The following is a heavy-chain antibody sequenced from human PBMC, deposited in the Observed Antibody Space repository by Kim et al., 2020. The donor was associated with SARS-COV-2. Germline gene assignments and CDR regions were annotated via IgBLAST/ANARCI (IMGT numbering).Heavy chain of an antibody. D-gene: IGHD3-22*01. CDR3: ARRASDYYDSSGYYYDCWFDP. CDR2: IYYSGST. CDR1: GGSISSSSYY. J-gene: IGHJ5*02. Sequence: SETLSLTCTVSGGSISSSSYYWGWIRQPPGKGLEWIGSIYYSGSTYYNPSLKSRVTISVDTSKNQFSLKLSSVTAADTAVYYCARRASDYYDSSGYYYDCWFDPWGQGTLVTVSS. V-gene: IGHV4-39*01.